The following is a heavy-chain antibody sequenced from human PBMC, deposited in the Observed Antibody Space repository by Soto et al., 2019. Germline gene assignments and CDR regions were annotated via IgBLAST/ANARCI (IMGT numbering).Heavy chain of an antibody. D-gene: IGHD3-22*01. J-gene: IGHJ4*02. CDR1: GGSISSSNW. V-gene: IGHV4-4*02. Sequence: SETLSLTCAVSGGSISSSNWWSWVRQPPGKGLEWIGEIYHSGSTNYNPSLKSRVTISLDKSKNQFSLKLSSVTAADTAMYYCASPGYYDSSGYYNYWGQGTLVTVSS. CDR2: IYHSGST. CDR3: ASPGYYDSSGYYNY.